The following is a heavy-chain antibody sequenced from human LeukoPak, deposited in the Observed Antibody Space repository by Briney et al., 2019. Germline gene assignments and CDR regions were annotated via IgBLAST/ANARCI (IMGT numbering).Heavy chain of an antibody. J-gene: IGHJ4*02. CDR1: GYTFTGYY. D-gene: IGHD1-26*01. V-gene: IGHV1-2*04. CDR2: INPNNGGT. Sequence: ASVKVSCKASGYTFTGYYIHWVRQAPGQGLEWMGWINPNNGGTNYVQKFQGWVTMTRDTSISTAYMELGRLRSNDTAVYYCARDRHSGNYYLDYWGQGTLVTVSS. CDR3: ARDRHSGNYYLDY.